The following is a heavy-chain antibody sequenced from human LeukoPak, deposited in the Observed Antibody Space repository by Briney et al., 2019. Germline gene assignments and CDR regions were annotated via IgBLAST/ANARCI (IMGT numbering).Heavy chain of an antibody. V-gene: IGHV3-30*01. Sequence: PGGSLRLSCAASGFTFSSYAMHWVRQAPGKGLEWVAVISYDGSNKYYADSVKGRFTISRDNSKNTLYLQMNSLRAEDTAVYYCARDRESHSVVHQQIDYWGQEPLVTVSS. CDR2: ISYDGSNK. CDR3: ARDRESHSVVHQQIDY. CDR1: GFTFSSYA. J-gene: IGHJ4*02. D-gene: IGHD3-16*02.